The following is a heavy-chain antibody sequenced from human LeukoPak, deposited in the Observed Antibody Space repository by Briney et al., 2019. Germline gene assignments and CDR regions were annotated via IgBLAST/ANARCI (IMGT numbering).Heavy chain of an antibody. J-gene: IGHJ4*02. D-gene: IGHD2-15*01. CDR3: ARVQGGWYYFDY. CDR1: GFTFSSYS. Sequence: GGSLRLSCAASGFTFSSYSMNWVRQAPGKGLEWVSSISSGSSYIYYADSVKGRFTISRDNAKNSLYLQMNSLRADDTAVYYCARVQGGWYYFDYWGQGTLVTVSS. V-gene: IGHV3-21*01. CDR2: ISSGSSYI.